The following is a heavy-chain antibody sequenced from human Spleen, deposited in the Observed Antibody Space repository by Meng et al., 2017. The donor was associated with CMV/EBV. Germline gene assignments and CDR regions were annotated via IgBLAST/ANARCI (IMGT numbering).Heavy chain of an antibody. CDR3: AKVGYHDSSGHFYYSDY. V-gene: IGHV3-30*02. D-gene: IGHD3-22*01. Sequence: GESLKISCAASGFTFSNYAMHWVRQAPGEGLDWVAFIRFDGSDKYYEDSVKGRFAISRDNGRNMVYLQMNSLRIEDTAVYYCAKVGYHDSSGHFYYSDYWGQGTLVTVSS. CDR2: IRFDGSDK. CDR1: GFTFSNYA. J-gene: IGHJ4*02.